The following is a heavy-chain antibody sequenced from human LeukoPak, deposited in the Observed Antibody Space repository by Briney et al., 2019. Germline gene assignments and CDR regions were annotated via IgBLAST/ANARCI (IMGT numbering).Heavy chain of an antibody. CDR1: GGSISSYY. CDR2: SYYSGST. J-gene: IGHJ3*02. D-gene: IGHD6-6*01. Sequence: SETLSLTCSVSGGSISSYYWSWIRQPPGKGQEYIGYSYYSGSTDYNPSLKSRVTISVDTSNQFSLMLTSVTAADTAVYYCARQSKAARRPFDIWGQGTMVTVSS. V-gene: IGHV4-59*08. CDR3: ARQSKAARRPFDI.